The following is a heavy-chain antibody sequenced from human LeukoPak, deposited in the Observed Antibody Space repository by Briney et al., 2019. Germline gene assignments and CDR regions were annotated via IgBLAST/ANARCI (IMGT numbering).Heavy chain of an antibody. D-gene: IGHD3-3*01. CDR2: INPNSGGT. V-gene: IGHV1-2*02. CDR3: ATSSYDFWSGTPRSPDY. J-gene: IGHJ4*02. Sequence: ASVKVSCKASGYTFTGYYMHWVRQAPGQGLEWIGWINPNSGGTNYAQKFQGRVTMTRDTSISTAYMELSRLRSDDTAVYYCATSSYDFWSGTPRSPDYWGQGTLVTVSS. CDR1: GYTFTGYY.